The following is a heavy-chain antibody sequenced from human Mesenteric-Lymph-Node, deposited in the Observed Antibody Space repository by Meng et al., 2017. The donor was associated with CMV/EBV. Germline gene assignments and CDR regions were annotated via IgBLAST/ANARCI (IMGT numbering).Heavy chain of an antibody. V-gene: IGHV3-11*04. J-gene: IGHJ6*02. CDR2: ISSSGSAI. CDR3: ARDTYDFWSGYYVSWAGRGDYYYGMDV. Sequence: GESLKISCAASGFTFSDYYMSWIRQAPGKGLEWVSYISSSGSAIYYADSVKGRFTISRDNAKNSLYLQMNSLRAEDTAVYYCARDTYDFWSGYYVSWAGRGDYYYGMDVWGQGTTVTVSS. CDR1: GFTFSDYY. D-gene: IGHD3-3*01.